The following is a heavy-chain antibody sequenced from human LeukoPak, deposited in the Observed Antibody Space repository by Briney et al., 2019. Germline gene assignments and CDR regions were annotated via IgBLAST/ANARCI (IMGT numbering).Heavy chain of an antibody. CDR3: ARDPDILLGVNFDY. Sequence: GWSLRLSCSASGFTFSCSWMNWVRQAPGKGLEWVANINQDGSKQNYVDSVKGRFTVSRDNAHNSLYLQKHRLRDDDTADYYCARDPDILLGVNFDYWGQGALVIVSS. CDR2: INQDGSKQ. V-gene: IGHV3-7*03. J-gene: IGHJ4*02. D-gene: IGHD2-21*01. CDR1: GFTFSCSW.